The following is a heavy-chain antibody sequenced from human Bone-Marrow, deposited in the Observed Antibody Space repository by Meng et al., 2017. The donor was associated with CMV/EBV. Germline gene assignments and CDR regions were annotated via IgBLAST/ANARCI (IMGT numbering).Heavy chain of an antibody. CDR2: IYSGGSST. D-gene: IGHD2-2*01. V-gene: IGHV3-23*03. CDR3: AKDLQGYCSSTSCLIPYYYYYGMDV. CDR1: GFTFSSYA. J-gene: IGHJ6*02. Sequence: GESLKISCAASGFTFSSYAMSWVRQAPGKGLEWVSVIYSGGSSTYYADSVKGRFTISRDNSKNTLYLQMNSLRAEDTAVYYCAKDLQGYCSSTSCLIPYYYYYGMDVWGQGTTVTVSS.